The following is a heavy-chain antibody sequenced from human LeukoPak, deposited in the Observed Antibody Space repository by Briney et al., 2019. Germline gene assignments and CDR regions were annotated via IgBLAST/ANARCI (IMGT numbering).Heavy chain of an antibody. CDR2: ISYDGSNK. V-gene: IGHV3-30*03. D-gene: IGHD6-13*01. CDR3: ASEGIAAAADI. Sequence: GGSLRLSCAASGFTFSSYGMHWVRQAPGKGLEWVAVISYDGSNKYYADSVKGRFTISRDNPKNTLYLQMNSLRAEDTAVYYCASEGIAAAADIWGQGTMVTVSS. CDR1: GFTFSSYG. J-gene: IGHJ3*02.